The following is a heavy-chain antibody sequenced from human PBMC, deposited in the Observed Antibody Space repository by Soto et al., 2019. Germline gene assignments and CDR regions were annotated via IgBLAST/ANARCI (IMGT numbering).Heavy chain of an antibody. J-gene: IGHJ4*02. CDR3: ASSNSNYALFDY. Sequence: SETLSLTCAVYGGSFSGYYWTWIRQPPGTGLEWIGEINHSGSTYYNPSLKSRVTISVDTSKNQFSLKLSSVTAADTAVYYCASSNSNYALFDYWGQGTLVTVSS. CDR1: GGSFSGYY. CDR2: INHSGST. V-gene: IGHV4-34*01. D-gene: IGHD4-4*01.